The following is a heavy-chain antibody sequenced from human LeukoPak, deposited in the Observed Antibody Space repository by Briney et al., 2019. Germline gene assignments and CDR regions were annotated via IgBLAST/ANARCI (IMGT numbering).Heavy chain of an antibody. CDR1: GGSISSGGYY. J-gene: IGHJ4*02. D-gene: IGHD3-3*01. V-gene: IGHV4-31*03. CDR3: ARGAGRDFWSGTFDY. Sequence: SETLSLTCTVSGGSISSGGYYWSWIRQHPGKGLEWIGYIYYSGSTYYNPSLKSRVTISVDTSKNQLSLKLSSVTAADTAVYYCARGAGRDFWSGTFDYWGQGTLVTVSS. CDR2: IYYSGST.